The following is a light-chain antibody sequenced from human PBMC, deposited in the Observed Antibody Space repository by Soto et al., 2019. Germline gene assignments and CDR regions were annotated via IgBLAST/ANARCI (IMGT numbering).Light chain of an antibody. CDR1: SSDVGGYNF. V-gene: IGLV2-8*01. J-gene: IGLJ2*01. CDR2: DVT. CDR3: TTSEGSNIPVL. Sequence: QSALTQPPSASGSPGQSVTISCTGTSSDVGGYNFVSWYQQHPGKAPKLMIYDVTDRPSGVPYRFSGSKSGNTASLTVSGVQGDDEDADYCTTSEGSNIPVLFGGGTKLTVL.